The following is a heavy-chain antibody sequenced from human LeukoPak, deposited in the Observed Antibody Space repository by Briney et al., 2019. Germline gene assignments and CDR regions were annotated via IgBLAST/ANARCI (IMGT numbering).Heavy chain of an antibody. V-gene: IGHV3-30*18. D-gene: IGHD3-10*01. Sequence: GGSLRLSCAASGFLFSSYGMHWARQAPGKGLEWVAIISYDGSIKYHADSVKDRFSISRDNSKNTLYLQINSLSTEDTAVYYCAKDRDYYGSPYYGMDLWGQGTTVTVS. CDR1: GFLFSSYG. CDR2: ISYDGSIK. J-gene: IGHJ6*02. CDR3: AKDRDYYGSPYYGMDL.